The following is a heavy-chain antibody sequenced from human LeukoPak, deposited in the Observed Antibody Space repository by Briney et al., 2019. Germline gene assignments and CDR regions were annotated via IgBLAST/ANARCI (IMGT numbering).Heavy chain of an antibody. CDR2: ISGSGGST. CDR1: GFTFSSYA. J-gene: IGHJ4*02. V-gene: IGHV3-23*01. CDR3: AKDSGEYYDSSGYYHDY. Sequence: PGGSLRLSCAASGFTFSSYAMSWVRQAPGKGLEWVSAISGSGGSTYYADSVKGRLTISRDNSKNTLYLQMNSLRAEDTAVYYCAKDSGEYYDSSGYYHDYWGQGTLVTVSS. D-gene: IGHD3-22*01.